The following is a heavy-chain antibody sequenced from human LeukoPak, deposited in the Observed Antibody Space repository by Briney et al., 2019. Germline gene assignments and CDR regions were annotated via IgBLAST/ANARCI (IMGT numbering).Heavy chain of an antibody. CDR2: IYYSGST. V-gene: IGHV4-59*01. J-gene: IGHJ5*02. CDR3: ARGGFCSSTTCYKAIWFDP. CDR1: GGSFSGYY. Sequence: NPSETLSLTCAVYGGSFSGYYWSWLRQPPGKGLEWIGHIYYSGSTIYNPSLKSRVTISVDMPKNQFSLKLSSVTAADTAVYYCARGGFCSSTTCYKAIWFDPWGQGALVTVSS. D-gene: IGHD2-2*02.